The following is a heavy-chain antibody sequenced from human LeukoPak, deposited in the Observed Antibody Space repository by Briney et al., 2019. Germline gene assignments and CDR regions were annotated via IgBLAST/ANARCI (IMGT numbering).Heavy chain of an antibody. CDR1: GFNFSIYW. CDR2: IKQDESEK. V-gene: IGHV3-7*03. D-gene: IGHD2-15*01. CDR3: ARPRGYCSGGSCFPSDY. Sequence: PGGSLRLSCAASGFNFSIYWMSWVRQAPGKGLEWVANIKQDESEKYYVDSVKGRFTVSRDNAKNSLYLQMDSLRVEDTAVYYCARPRGYCSGGSCFPSDYWGQGTLVTVSS. J-gene: IGHJ4*02.